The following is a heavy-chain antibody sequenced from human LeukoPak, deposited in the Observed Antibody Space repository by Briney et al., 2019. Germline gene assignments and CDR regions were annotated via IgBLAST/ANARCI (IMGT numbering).Heavy chain of an antibody. J-gene: IGHJ5*02. CDR2: INPNSGGT. V-gene: IGHV1-2*02. CDR3: ASSSWYRNWFDP. Sequence: ASVKVSCKASGHTFTGYYMHWVRQAPGQGLERMGWINPNSGGTNYAQKFQGRVTMTRDTSISTAYMELSRLRSDDTAVYYCASSSWYRNWFDPWGQGTLVTVSS. D-gene: IGHD6-13*01. CDR1: GHTFTGYY.